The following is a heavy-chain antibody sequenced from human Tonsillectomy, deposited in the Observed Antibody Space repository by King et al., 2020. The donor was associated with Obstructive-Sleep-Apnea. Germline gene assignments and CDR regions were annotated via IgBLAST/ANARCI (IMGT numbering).Heavy chain of an antibody. D-gene: IGHD4/OR15-4a*01. CDR2: ISSSSSYI. CDR3: ARVGGANQIRGWFDP. J-gene: IGHJ5*02. CDR1: GFTFSSYS. V-gene: IGHV3-21*01. Sequence: VQLVESGGGLVNPGGSLRLSCAASGFTFSSYSMNWVRQAPGKGLEWVSSISSSSSYIYYADSVKGRFTISRDNAKNSLYLQMNSLRAEDTAVYYCARVGGANQIRGWFDPWGQGTLVTVSS.